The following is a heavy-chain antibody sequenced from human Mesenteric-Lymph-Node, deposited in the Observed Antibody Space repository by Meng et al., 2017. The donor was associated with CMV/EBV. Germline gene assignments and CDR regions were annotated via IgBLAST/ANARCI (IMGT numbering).Heavy chain of an antibody. V-gene: IGHV3-9*01. Sequence: GGSLRLSCAASGFSIDDYAMHWVRQAPGKGLEWVSGISWNSGSIGYADSVNDRFTISRDNAKNSLYLQMNSLTTEDTAFYYCAKDWYYASTAFDIWGQGTMVTVSS. CDR3: AKDWYYASTAFDI. D-gene: IGHD2-2*01. J-gene: IGHJ3*02. CDR1: GFSIDDYA. CDR2: ISWNSGSI.